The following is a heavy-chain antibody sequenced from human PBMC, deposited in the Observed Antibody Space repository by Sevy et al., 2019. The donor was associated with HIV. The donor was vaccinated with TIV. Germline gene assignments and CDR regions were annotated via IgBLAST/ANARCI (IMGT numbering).Heavy chain of an antibody. Sequence: ASVKVSCKGPGGTFSIYAIGWVRQAPGQGLEYMGVIIPIYDSRFYAQNFQDRLTITADESTTTAYMELWSLRSEDTAVYYCARGGPGRLVPDDYCDYWGHGTLVTVSS. J-gene: IGHJ4*01. CDR3: ARGGPGRLVPDDYCDY. CDR1: GGTFSIYA. D-gene: IGHD5-12*01. CDR2: IIPIYDSR. V-gene: IGHV1-69*13.